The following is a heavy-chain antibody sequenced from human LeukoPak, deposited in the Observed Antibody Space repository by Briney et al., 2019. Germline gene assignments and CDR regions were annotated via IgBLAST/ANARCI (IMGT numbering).Heavy chain of an antibody. CDR2: INTNTGNP. CDR1: GYTFTSYA. V-gene: IGHV7-4-1*02. J-gene: IGHJ6*03. CDR3: ARTNEGSGSYYYYYYYYYMDV. D-gene: IGHD3-10*01. Sequence: GASVKVSCKASGYTFTSYAMNWVRQAPGQGLEWMGWINTNTGNPTYAQGFTGRFVFSLDTSVSTAYLQISSLKAEDTAVYYCARTNEGSGSYYYYYYYYYMDVWGKGTTVTVSS.